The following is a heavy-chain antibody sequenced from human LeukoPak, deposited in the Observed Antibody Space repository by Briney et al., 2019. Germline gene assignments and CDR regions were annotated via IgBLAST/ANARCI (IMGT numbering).Heavy chain of an antibody. J-gene: IGHJ5*02. D-gene: IGHD2-15*01. V-gene: IGHV4-59*01. CDR3: ARDRRSGGSSSWFDP. Sequence: KTSETLSLTCTVSGGSISSYYWSWIRQPPGKGLEWIGYIYYSGSTNYNPSLKSRVTISVDTSKNQFSLKLSSVTAADTAVYYCARDRRSGGSSSWFDPWGQGTLVTVSS. CDR1: GGSISSYY. CDR2: IYYSGST.